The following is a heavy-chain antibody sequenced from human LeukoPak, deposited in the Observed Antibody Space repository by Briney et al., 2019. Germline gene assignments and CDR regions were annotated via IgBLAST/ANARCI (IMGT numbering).Heavy chain of an antibody. CDR3: ARARGYSYGYFVDNY. CDR1: GYTSTSYG. CDR2: ISAYNGNT. J-gene: IGHJ4*02. Sequence: ASVKVSCKASGYTSTSYGISWVRQAPGQGLEWMGRISAYNGNTNYAQKLQGRVTMTTDTSTSTAYMELRSLRSDDTAVYYCARARGYSYGYFVDNYWGQGTLVTVSS. V-gene: IGHV1-18*01. D-gene: IGHD5-18*01.